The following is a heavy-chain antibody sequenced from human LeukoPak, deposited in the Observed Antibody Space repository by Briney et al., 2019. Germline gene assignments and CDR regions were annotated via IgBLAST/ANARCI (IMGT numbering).Heavy chain of an antibody. Sequence: GGSLRLSCAASGFTFSSYAMSWVRQAPGKGLEWVSAISGSGGSTYYADSVKGRFTISRNNSKNTQYLQMNSLRAEDTALYYCAKGPAAIGGYFDYWGQGTLVTVSS. CDR3: AKGPAAIGGYFDY. D-gene: IGHD2-2*01. V-gene: IGHV3-23*01. J-gene: IGHJ4*02. CDR2: ISGSGGST. CDR1: GFTFSSYA.